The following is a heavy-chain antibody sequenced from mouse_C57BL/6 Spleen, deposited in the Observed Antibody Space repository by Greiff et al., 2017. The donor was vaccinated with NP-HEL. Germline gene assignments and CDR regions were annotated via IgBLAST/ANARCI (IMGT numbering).Heavy chain of an antibody. CDR2: IDPENGDT. CDR1: GFNIKDDY. V-gene: IGHV14-4*01. D-gene: IGHD1-1*01. J-gene: IGHJ4*01. Sequence: EVQLQQSGAELVRPGASVKLSCTASGFNIKDDYMHWVKQRPEQGLEWIGWIDPENGDTEYASKFQGKATITADTSSNTAYLQLSSLTSEDTAVYYGTTFRDYGSSLYAMDYWGQGTSVTISS. CDR3: TTFRDYGSSLYAMDY.